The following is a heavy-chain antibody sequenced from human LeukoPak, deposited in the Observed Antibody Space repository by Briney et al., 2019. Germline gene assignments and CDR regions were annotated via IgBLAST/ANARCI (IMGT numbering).Heavy chain of an antibody. V-gene: IGHV3-30*18. CDR1: GFTFSSYG. CDR2: ISYDGSNK. D-gene: IGHD3-22*01. Sequence: ERSLRLSCAASGFTFSSYGMHWVRQAPGKGLEWVAVISYDGSNKYYADSVKGRFTISRDNSKNTLYLQMNSLRAEDTAVYYCANDYYDSSGTSGPLDYWGQGTLVTVSS. CDR3: ANDYYDSSGTSGPLDY. J-gene: IGHJ4*02.